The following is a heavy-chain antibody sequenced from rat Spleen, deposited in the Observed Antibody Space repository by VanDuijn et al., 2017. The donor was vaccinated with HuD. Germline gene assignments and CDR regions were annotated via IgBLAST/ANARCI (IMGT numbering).Heavy chain of an antibody. CDR3: ARHPDYSNYFDY. Sequence: EVQLVESGGGLVQPGRSLKVSCAASGFTFSDYNMAWVRQAPKKGLEWVATINYDGSGTYYRDSVKGRFTVSRDNAKTTLYLQMDSLRSEDTATYYCARHPDYSNYFDYWGQGVMVTVSS. CDR1: GFTFSDYN. V-gene: IGHV5-7*01. D-gene: IGHD1-1*01. J-gene: IGHJ2*01. CDR2: INYDGSGT.